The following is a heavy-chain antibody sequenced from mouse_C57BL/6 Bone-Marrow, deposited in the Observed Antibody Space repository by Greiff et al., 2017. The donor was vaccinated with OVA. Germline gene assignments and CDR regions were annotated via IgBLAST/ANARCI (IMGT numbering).Heavy chain of an antibody. CDR2: ISNGGGST. CDR3: ARLDAMDY. CDR1: GFTFSDFY. J-gene: IGHJ4*01. Sequence: DVHLVESGGGLVQPGGSLKLSCAASGFTFSDFYMYWIRQTPEKRLEWVAYISNGGGSTDYPDTVQGRFTISRDNAKNTLYLQMSRLKSEDTAMYYCARLDAMDYWGQGTSVTVSS. V-gene: IGHV5-12*01.